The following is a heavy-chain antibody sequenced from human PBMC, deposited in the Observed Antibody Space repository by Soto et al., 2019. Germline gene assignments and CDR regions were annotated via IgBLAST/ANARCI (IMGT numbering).Heavy chain of an antibody. D-gene: IGHD4-4*01. J-gene: IGHJ4*02. V-gene: IGHV1-69*02. Sequence: GASVKVSCKASGGTFSSYTISCVRQAPGQGLEWMGRIIPILGIANYAQKFQGRVTITADKSTSTAYMELSSLRSEDTAVYYCAASRSEPKSRNRLDYWGQGTLVTVSS. CDR1: GGTFSSYT. CDR3: AASRSEPKSRNRLDY. CDR2: IIPILGIA.